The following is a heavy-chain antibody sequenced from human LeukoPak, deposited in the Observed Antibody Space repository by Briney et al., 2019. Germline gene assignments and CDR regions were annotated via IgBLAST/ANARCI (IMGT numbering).Heavy chain of an antibody. CDR1: GFTFSSHW. CDR2: IKQDGSEK. V-gene: IGHV3-7*01. CDR3: ARDLSGGFYGSGSSFDY. J-gene: IGHJ4*02. D-gene: IGHD3-10*01. Sequence: GGSLRLSCAASGFTFSSHWLSWVPQAPGKGLEWVANIKQDGSEKYHVDSVKGRFTISRDNAKNSLYLEMNSLRAGDTAVYYCARDLSGGFYGSGSSFDYWGQGSLVTVSS.